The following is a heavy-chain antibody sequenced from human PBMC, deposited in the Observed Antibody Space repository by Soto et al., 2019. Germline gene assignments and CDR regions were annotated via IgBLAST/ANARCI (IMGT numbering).Heavy chain of an antibody. CDR2: LSSSSSYT. CDR1: GFTFSDYY. J-gene: IGHJ6*02. D-gene: IGHD3-3*01. V-gene: IGHV3-11*06. CDR3: ARDFGVVIHQYYYYYGMDV. Sequence: QVQLVESGGGLVKPGGSLRLSCAASGFTFSDYYMSWIRQAPGKGLEWVSYLSSSSSYTNYADSVKGRFTISRDNAKNSLYLQMNSLRAEDTAVYYCARDFGVVIHQYYYYYGMDVWGQGTTVTVSS.